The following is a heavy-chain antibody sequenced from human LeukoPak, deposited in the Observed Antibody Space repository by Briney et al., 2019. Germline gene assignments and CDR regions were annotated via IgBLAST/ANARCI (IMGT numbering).Heavy chain of an antibody. CDR3: ASDLASTSNWEFDF. V-gene: IGHV1-2*06. Sequence: ASVKVSCXASGYTFTDYYIQWVRRAPGQGLEWLGRINAKSGGTEDAQDFQGRVTLTRDTSISTAYMELSSLTSDDTALYYCASDLASTSNWEFDFWGQGTPVTVSP. CDR1: GYTFTDYY. D-gene: IGHD7-27*01. J-gene: IGHJ4*02. CDR2: INAKSGGT.